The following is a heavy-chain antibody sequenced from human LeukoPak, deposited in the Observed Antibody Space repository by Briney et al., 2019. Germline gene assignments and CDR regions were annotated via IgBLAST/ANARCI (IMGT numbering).Heavy chain of an antibody. CDR2: IYYTGSS. D-gene: IGHD2-2*01. CDR3: ARGYQSAEYFVDY. V-gene: IGHV4-59*01. Sequence: SETLSLTCTVSVGSLASYYWSWIRQPPGNGLEWIGYIYYTGSSEYHPSLKSRVPISLDTSQNQFSLKLTSVTAADTAVYYCARGYQSAEYFVDYWGQGTLVSVSS. J-gene: IGHJ4*02. CDR1: VGSLASYY.